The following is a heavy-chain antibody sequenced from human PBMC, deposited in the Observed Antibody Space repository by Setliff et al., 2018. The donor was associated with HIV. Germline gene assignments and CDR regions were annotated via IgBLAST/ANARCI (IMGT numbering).Heavy chain of an antibody. D-gene: IGHD6-19*01. Sequence: GGSLRLSCVTSGFTFYGSAIHWVRQPSGKGLEWIARIRSKPNNYATSYAPSVKDRFTIFRDDSKNTLYLQMNSLKTEDKAVYYCSTDLPSSGFFPDYWGQGTLVTVSS. V-gene: IGHV3-73*01. CDR3: STDLPSSGFFPDY. J-gene: IGHJ4*02. CDR2: IRSKPNNYAT. CDR1: GFTFYGSA.